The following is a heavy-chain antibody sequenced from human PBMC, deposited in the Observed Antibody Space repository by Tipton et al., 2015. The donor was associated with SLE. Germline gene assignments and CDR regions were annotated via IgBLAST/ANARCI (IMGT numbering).Heavy chain of an antibody. D-gene: IGHD6-19*01. CDR1: GGSFSGYY. Sequence: TLSLTCAVYGGSFSGYYWSWIRQPPGKGLEWIGEINHSGGTNYNPSLKSRVTISVDTSKNQFSLKLSSVTAADTAVYYCARDPSGWDYFDYWGQGTLVTVSS. J-gene: IGHJ4*02. CDR2: INHSGGT. V-gene: IGHV4-34*01. CDR3: ARDPSGWDYFDY.